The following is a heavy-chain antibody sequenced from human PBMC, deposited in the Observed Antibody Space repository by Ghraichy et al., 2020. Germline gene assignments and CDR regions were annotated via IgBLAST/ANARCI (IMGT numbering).Heavy chain of an antibody. CDR3: ARALNYVGFDY. CDR2: VYYDGST. D-gene: IGHD3-16*01. V-gene: IGHV4-30-2*01. Sequence: SETLSLTCAVSGGSISSSAYSWTWIRQPPEKGLEWIAYVYYDGSTYYKPSLKSRATISLDNSKSQFSLELTSVTAADTAVYYWARALNYVGFDYWGQGTLVTVSS. CDR1: GGSISSSAYS. J-gene: IGHJ4*02.